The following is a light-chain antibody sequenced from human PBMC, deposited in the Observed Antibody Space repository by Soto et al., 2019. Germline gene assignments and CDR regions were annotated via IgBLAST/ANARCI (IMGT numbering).Light chain of an antibody. CDR1: ESITNR. CDR3: QHYGGLWT. Sequence: DIQMTQSPSILSASVGDRVTITCRASESITNRLAWYQQKPGKAPKVLIYDASTLESGVPPRFGGSGSGTEFVLSINNVQPDDFGTYWCQHYGGLWTFGQGTKV. CDR2: DAS. J-gene: IGKJ1*01. V-gene: IGKV1-5*01.